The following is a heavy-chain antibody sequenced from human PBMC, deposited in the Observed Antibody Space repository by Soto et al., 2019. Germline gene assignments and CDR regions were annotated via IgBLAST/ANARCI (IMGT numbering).Heavy chain of an antibody. CDR1: GGSFSGYY. Sequence: SLTCAVYGGSFSGYYWSWIRQPPGKGLEWIGEINHSGSTNYNPSLKSRVTISEDTSKNQFSLKLSSVTAADTAVYYCARGGAGITENWFDPWGQGSLVTVSS. CDR2: INHSGST. D-gene: IGHD3-10*01. J-gene: IGHJ5*02. CDR3: ARGGAGITENWFDP. V-gene: IGHV4-34*01.